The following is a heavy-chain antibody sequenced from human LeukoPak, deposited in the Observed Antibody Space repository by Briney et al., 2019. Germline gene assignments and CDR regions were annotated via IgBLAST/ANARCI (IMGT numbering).Heavy chain of an antibody. Sequence: GGSLRLSCAASGFTFSGSAMHWVRQASGKGLEWVGRIRSKANSYATAYAVSVKGRFTISRDDSKNTAYLQMNSLKTEDTAVYYCTSQAGYFDYWGQGTLVTVSS. CDR3: TSQAGYFDY. CDR2: IRSKANSYAT. D-gene: IGHD6-13*01. J-gene: IGHJ4*02. CDR1: GFTFSGSA. V-gene: IGHV3-73*01.